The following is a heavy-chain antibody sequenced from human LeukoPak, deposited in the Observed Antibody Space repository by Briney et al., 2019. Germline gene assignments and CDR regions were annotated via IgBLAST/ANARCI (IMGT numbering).Heavy chain of an antibody. CDR3: ARERAGDYGSFDY. D-gene: IGHD4-17*01. J-gene: IGHJ4*02. CDR2: IYYSGST. Sequence: PSETLSLTCTVSGGSISSYYWSWLRQPPGKGLEWLGYIYYSGSTNYNPSLKSRVTISVDTSKNQFSLKLSSVTAADTAVYYCARERAGDYGSFDYWGQGTLVTVSS. CDR1: GGSISSYY. V-gene: IGHV4-59*01.